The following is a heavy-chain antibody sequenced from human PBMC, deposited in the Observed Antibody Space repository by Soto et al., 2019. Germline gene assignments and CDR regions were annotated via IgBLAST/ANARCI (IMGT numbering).Heavy chain of an antibody. CDR2: IWYDGSNK. CDR1: GFAFSTYG. CDR3: ARAVGPYDY. J-gene: IGHJ4*02. V-gene: IGHV3-33*01. Sequence: QVQLVESGGGVVQPGRSLRLSCAASGFAFSTYGIHWVRQAPGKGLEWVAVIWYDGSNKYYADSVKGRFTISRDNSKNTSYRQMDSLRAEDTAVYYCARAVGPYDYRGQGTLVTVSS. D-gene: IGHD1-26*01.